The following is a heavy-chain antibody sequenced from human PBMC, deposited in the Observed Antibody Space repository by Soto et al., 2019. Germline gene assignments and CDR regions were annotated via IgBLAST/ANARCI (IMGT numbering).Heavy chain of an antibody. V-gene: IGHV3-23*01. D-gene: IGHD3-22*01. CDR1: GFTFSSDA. Sequence: GWSLRLSSPASGFTFSSDAMSSVRQAPGKGLDWVSAISGSGGRTYSADSANAPFTIYRDNSNNTLYLQMNSLRAEDTAVYHCAKGTYDSSGYYYSGAEYFQHWGQGTLVTVSS. CDR3: AKGTYDSSGYYYSGAEYFQH. J-gene: IGHJ1*01. CDR2: ISGSGGRT.